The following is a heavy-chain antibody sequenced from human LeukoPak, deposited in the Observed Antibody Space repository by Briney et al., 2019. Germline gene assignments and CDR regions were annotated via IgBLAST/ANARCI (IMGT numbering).Heavy chain of an antibody. Sequence: SETQSLTCAVSGYSISSGYYWGWIRQPPGKGLEWIGSIYHSGSTYYNPSLKSRVTISVDTSKNQFSLKLSSVTAADTAVYYCARRADGYNTRDAFDIWGQGTMVTVSS. CDR3: ARRADGYNTRDAFDI. D-gene: IGHD5-24*01. CDR1: GYSISSGYY. J-gene: IGHJ3*02. V-gene: IGHV4-38-2*01. CDR2: IYHSGST.